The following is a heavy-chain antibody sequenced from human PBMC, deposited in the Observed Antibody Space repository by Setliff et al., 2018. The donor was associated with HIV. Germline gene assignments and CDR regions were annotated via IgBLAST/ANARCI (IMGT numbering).Heavy chain of an antibody. CDR3: AREIGDYYDSSGYYPPTDYYYGMDV. D-gene: IGHD3-22*01. CDR2: IIPVFGTT. V-gene: IGHV1-69*13. Sequence: SVKVSCKASGGTFSSYAISWVRQAPGQGLDWMGGIIPVFGTTNYAQKFQGRVTITADESTSTAYMELSSLRSDDTAVYYCAREIGDYYDSSGYYPPTDYYYGMDVWGQGTTVTVSS. CDR1: GGTFSSYA. J-gene: IGHJ6*02.